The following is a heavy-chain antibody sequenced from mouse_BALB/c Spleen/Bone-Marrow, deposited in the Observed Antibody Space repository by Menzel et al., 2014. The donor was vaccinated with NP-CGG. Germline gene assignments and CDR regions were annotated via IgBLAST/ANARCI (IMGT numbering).Heavy chain of an antibody. J-gene: IGHJ2*01. V-gene: IGHV1S81*02. Sequence: QVQLQQSGAELVKPGASVKLSCKASGYTFTSYWMYWVKQGPGQGLEWIGEINPSNGRTNYNEKFKSKATLTVDKSSSTAYMQLSSLTSEDSAVCYCARTYFDYWGQGTTLTVSS. CDR2: INPSNGRT. CDR3: ARTYFDY. CDR1: GYTFTSYW.